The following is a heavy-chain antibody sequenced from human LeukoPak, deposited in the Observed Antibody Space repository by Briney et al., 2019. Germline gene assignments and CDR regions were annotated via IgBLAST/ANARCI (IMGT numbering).Heavy chain of an antibody. CDR1: GFTFSNYW. V-gene: IGHV3-7*02. CDR3: ARASNPWLQLS. CDR2: IKQDGSEK. D-gene: IGHD5-24*01. Sequence: PGGSLRLSCAASGFTFSNYWMSWVRQAPGKGLEWVASIKQDGSEKYYVDSVKGRFTISRDNAKNSLYLQINSLRAEDTAVYYCARASNPWLQLSWGQGTLVTVSS. J-gene: IGHJ4*02.